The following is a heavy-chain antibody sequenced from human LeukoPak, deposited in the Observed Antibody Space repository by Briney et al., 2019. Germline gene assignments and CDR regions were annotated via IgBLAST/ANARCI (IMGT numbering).Heavy chain of an antibody. V-gene: IGHV4-39*07. CDR1: GGSISSGDYY. CDR2: INHSGST. Sequence: SETLSLTCTVSGGSISSGDYYWSWIRQPPGKGLEWIGEINHSGSTNYNPSLKSRVTISVDTSKNQFSLKLSSVTAADTAVYYCARGAGSYWGQGTLVTVSS. J-gene: IGHJ4*02. D-gene: IGHD3-10*01. CDR3: ARGAGSY.